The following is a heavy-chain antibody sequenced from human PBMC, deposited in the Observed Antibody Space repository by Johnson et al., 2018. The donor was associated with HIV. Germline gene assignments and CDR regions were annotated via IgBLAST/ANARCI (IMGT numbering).Heavy chain of an antibody. V-gene: IGHV3-7*01. CDR3: AREYDAFDI. J-gene: IGHJ3*02. Sequence: VQLVESGGSVVRPGGSLRLSCAASGFSFNDYGMNWVRQAPGKGLEWVANIKQDGSEKYYVDSVKGRFTISRDNAKNSLYLQMNSLRAEDTAVYYCAREYDAFDIWGQGTMVTVSS. CDR2: IKQDGSEK. CDR1: GFSFNDYG.